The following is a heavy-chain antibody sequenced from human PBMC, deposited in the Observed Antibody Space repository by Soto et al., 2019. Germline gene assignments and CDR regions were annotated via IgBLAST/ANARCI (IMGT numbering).Heavy chain of an antibody. V-gene: IGHV3-9*01. CDR1: GFNFDDYV. Sequence: EVQLEESGGGSVQPGRSLRLSCAASGFNFDDYVMHWVRQGPGKGLEWVSGINWDSGRIGYADSVKGRFTISRDNAKNTLYLQMNSLRAEDTAVYYCARVCSTGGACIAGQWLEDNYWGQGTLVTVSS. CDR3: ARVCSTGGACIAGQWLEDNY. J-gene: IGHJ4*02. CDR2: INWDSGRI. D-gene: IGHD6-19*01.